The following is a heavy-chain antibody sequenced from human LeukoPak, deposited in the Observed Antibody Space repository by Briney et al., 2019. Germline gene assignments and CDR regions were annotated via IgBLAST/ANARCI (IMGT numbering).Heavy chain of an antibody. CDR2: IKRDGSDT. V-gene: IGHV3-7*03. CDR1: GFTFSNYW. J-gene: IGHJ6*02. CDR3: ARDFSATAGLDV. D-gene: IGHD1-26*01. Sequence: PGGSLRLSCVDSGFTFSNYWMNWVRQAPGKGLEWLANIKRDGSDTHYVDSVKGRFTISRDNSKNSLYLQMNSLRADDTTVYYCARDFSATAGLDVWGQGTTVTVSS.